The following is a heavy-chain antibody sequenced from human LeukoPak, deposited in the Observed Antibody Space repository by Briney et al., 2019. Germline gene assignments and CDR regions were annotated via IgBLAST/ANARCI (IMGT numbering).Heavy chain of an antibody. CDR3: ARDGYYYDSSGYYRFDY. CDR1: GGSFSGYY. Sequence: SETLSLTCAVYGGSFSGYYWSWIRQPPGKGLEWIGSISYSGSTYYNPSLKSRVTISVDTSKNQFSLKLSSVTAADTAVYYCARDGYYYDSSGYYRFDYWGQGTLVTVSS. V-gene: IGHV4-34*01. CDR2: ISYSGST. D-gene: IGHD3-22*01. J-gene: IGHJ4*02.